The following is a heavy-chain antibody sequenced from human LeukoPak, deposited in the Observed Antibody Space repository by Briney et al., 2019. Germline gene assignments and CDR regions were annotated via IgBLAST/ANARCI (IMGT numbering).Heavy chain of an antibody. J-gene: IGHJ4*02. CDR2: ISYDGSSE. V-gene: IGHV3-30*18. D-gene: IGHD5-24*01. Sequence: GRSLRLSCAASGFTFSSYGMHWVRQAPGKGLEWVAVISYDGSSEYYADSVQGRFTVARDNSKNTLYLQMNSLRAEDTAVFYCAKDFRDGYNHPSYYFDSWGQGTLVTVSS. CDR3: AKDFRDGYNHPSYYFDS. CDR1: GFTFSSYG.